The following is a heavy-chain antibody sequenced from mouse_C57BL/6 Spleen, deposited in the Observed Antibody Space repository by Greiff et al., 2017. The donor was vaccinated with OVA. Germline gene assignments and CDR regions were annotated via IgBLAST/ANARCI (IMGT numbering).Heavy chain of an antibody. D-gene: IGHD4-1*01. CDR3: ARSEGLTGSFAY. CDR2: IDPSDSET. J-gene: IGHJ3*01. V-gene: IGHV1-52*01. CDR1: GYTFTSYW. Sequence: QVQLQQPGAELVRPGSSVKLSCKASGYTFTSYWMHWVKQRPIQGLEWIGNIDPSDSETHYNQKFKDKATLTVDKSSSTAYMQLSSLTSEDSAVYYCARSEGLTGSFAYWGQGTLVTVSA.